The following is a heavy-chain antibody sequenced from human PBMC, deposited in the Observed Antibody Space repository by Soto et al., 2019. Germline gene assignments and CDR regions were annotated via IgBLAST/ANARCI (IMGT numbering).Heavy chain of an antibody. CDR3: ATDRGFRFSPAGY. J-gene: IGHJ4*02. V-gene: IGHV3-21*01. CDR2: ISSSSSYI. CDR1: GFTFSSYS. D-gene: IGHD3-3*01. Sequence: PGGSLRLSCAASGFTFSSYSMNWVRQAPGKGLEWVSSISSSSSYIYYADSVKGRFTISRDNAKNSLYLQMNSLRAEDTAVYYCATDRGFRFSPAGYWGQGTLVTVSS.